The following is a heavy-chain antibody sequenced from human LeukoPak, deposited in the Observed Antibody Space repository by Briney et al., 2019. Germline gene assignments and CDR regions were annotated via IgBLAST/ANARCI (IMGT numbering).Heavy chain of an antibody. J-gene: IGHJ4*02. V-gene: IGHV3-53*01. CDR3: ARATLDN. CDR1: GFSVSSNY. CDR2: IYSDGST. Sequence: PGGSLRLSCAASGFSVSSNYISWVRQAPGKGLGWVSVIYSDGSTKYADSVKARFTISRDNSKNTVYLQMNSLRVEDTALYYCARATLDNWGQGTLVTVSS.